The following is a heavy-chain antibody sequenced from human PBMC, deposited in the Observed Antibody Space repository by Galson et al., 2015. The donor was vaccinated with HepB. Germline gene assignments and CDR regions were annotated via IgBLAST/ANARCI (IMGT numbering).Heavy chain of an antibody. J-gene: IGHJ4*02. CDR3: ARVKIRSLERRVDY. D-gene: IGHD1-1*01. Sequence: SLRLSCAASGFTFSSYSMNWVRQAPGKGLEWVSSISSSSSYICYADSVKGRFTISRDNAKNSLYLQMNSLRAEDTAVYYCARVKIRSLERRVDYWGQGTLVTVSS. CDR2: ISSSSSYI. CDR1: GFTFSSYS. V-gene: IGHV3-21*01.